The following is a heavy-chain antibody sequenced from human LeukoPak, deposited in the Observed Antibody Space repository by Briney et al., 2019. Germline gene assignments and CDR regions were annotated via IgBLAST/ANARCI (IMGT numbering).Heavy chain of an antibody. V-gene: IGHV4-39*07. D-gene: IGHD3-3*01. CDR2: ISYSGTT. Sequence: KASETLSLTCTVSGGSISSTSYYWGWIRQPPGKGLEWIGSISYSGTTYYNPSLKSRVTISVGTSKNQFSLKLNSVTAADTAVYYCARDPDFWSGYYNFDCWGQGTLVTVSS. CDR1: GGSISSTSYY. J-gene: IGHJ4*02. CDR3: ARDPDFWSGYYNFDC.